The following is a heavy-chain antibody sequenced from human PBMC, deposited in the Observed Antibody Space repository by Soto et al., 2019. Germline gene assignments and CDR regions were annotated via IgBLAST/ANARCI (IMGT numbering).Heavy chain of an antibody. CDR1: GGSISSSSYY. CDR3: ARTTMVRGVINGMEV. J-gene: IGHJ6*02. CDR2: IYYSGST. V-gene: IGHV4-39*01. Sequence: SSETLSLTCTVSGGSISSSSYYWGWIRQPPGKGLEWIGSIYYSGSTYYNPSLKSRVTISVDTSKNQFSLKLSSVTAADTAVYYCARTTMVRGVINGMEVWCQGTTVTVSS. D-gene: IGHD3-10*01.